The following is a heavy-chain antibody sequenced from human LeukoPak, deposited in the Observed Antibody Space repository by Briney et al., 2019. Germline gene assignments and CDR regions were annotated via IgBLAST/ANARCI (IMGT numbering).Heavy chain of an antibody. CDR2: IHWNGGST. V-gene: IGHV3-20*04. Sequence: GGSLRLSCAASGFTFDDYGMSWVRQVPGKGLEWVPGIHWNGGSTRYADSVKGRFTISRDNSKNTLYLQMNSLRAEDTAVYYCARDVGTYYYGSGSYGMDVWGQGTTVTVSS. D-gene: IGHD3-10*01. CDR3: ARDVGTYYYGSGSYGMDV. CDR1: GFTFDDYG. J-gene: IGHJ6*02.